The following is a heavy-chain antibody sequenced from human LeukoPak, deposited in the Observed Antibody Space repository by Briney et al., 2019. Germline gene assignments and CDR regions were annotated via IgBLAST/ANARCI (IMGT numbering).Heavy chain of an antibody. V-gene: IGHV3-7*01. D-gene: IGHD2-8*01. CDR2: MNQDGSER. J-gene: IGHJ3*02. Sequence: PGGSLRLSCTASGLTFNSYWMHWVRQTPEKGLEWVANMNQDGSERNYVDSVKGRFTISRDSAENSLYLQMNSLRAEDTAVYYCARGNNGALDIWGQGTTVTASS. CDR1: GLTFNSYW. CDR3: ARGNNGALDI.